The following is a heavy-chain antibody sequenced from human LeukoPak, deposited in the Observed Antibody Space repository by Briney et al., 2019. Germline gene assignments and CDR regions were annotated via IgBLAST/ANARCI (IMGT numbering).Heavy chain of an antibody. Sequence: GSLRLSCAASGFTFSSYAMSWVRQAPGKSLEWVSGIGGSGSRTYYADSVKGRFTISRDNSKNTLYLQMNSLRAEDTAVYYCASRATVTTDRFWFDPWGQGTLVTVSS. CDR2: IGGSGSRT. CDR1: GFTFSSYA. D-gene: IGHD4-11*01. V-gene: IGHV3-23*01. J-gene: IGHJ5*02. CDR3: ASRATVTTDRFWFDP.